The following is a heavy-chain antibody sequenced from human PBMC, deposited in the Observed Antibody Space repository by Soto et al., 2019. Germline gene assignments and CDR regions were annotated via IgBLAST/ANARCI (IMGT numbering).Heavy chain of an antibody. D-gene: IGHD1-26*01. CDR2: IWYDGSNK. Sequence: GGSLRLSCAASGFTFSSYAMHWVRQAPGKGLEWVAVIWYDGSNKYYAESVKGRFTISRDNSKNTLYVQMNSLTVEDTAVYYCARAQYTGSYFDACDVWGQGTMVTVSS. J-gene: IGHJ3*01. V-gene: IGHV3-33*08. CDR3: ARAQYTGSYFDACDV. CDR1: GFTFSSYA.